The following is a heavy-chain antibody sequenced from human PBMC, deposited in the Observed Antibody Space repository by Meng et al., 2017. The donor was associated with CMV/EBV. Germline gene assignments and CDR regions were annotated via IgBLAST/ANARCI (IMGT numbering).Heavy chain of an antibody. CDR1: GYTFTSYD. CDR2: MNPNSGNT. V-gene: IGHV1-8*01. J-gene: IGHJ5*02. Sequence: ASVKVSCKASGYTFTSYDINWVRQATGQGLEWMGWMNPNSGNTGYAQKFQGRVTMTRNTSISTAYMELSSLRSEDTAVYYCARDKQQLGWFDPWGQGTLVTVSS. D-gene: IGHD6-13*01. CDR3: ARDKQQLGWFDP.